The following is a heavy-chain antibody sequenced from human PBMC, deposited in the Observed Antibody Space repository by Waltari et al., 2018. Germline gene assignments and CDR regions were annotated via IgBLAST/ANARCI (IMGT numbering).Heavy chain of an antibody. Sequence: EVQLVESGGGLVQPGGSLRLSCAASGFTFSSYELNWVRQAPGKGLEWVSYIRSSGSTIYYADSVKGRFTISRDNAKNSRYLQMNSLRAEDTAVYYCARDLEDAFDIGGQGTMVTVSS. V-gene: IGHV3-48*03. CDR1: GFTFSSYE. CDR2: IRSSGSTI. D-gene: IGHD1-1*01. CDR3: ARDLEDAFDI. J-gene: IGHJ3*02.